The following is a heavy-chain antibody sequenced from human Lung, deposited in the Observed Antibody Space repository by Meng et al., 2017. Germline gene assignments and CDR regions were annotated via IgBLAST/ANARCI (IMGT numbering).Heavy chain of an antibody. CDR3: ASGWFGELFGYFDL. Sequence: VQVGRSGFVVKKPGASVKVSCKACGYTCTRYAMNWVRQAPGQGLEWMGWINPSTGNPTYAQGFTGRFVFSLDTSVSTAYLQISSLKAEDTAVYYCASGWFGELFGYFDLWGRGTLVTVSS. D-gene: IGHD3-10*01. CDR2: INPSTGNP. CDR1: GYTCTRYA. V-gene: IGHV7-4-1*02. J-gene: IGHJ2*01.